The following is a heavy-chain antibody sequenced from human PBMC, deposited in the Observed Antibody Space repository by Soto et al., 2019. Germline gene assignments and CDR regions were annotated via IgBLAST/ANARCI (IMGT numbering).Heavy chain of an antibody. CDR1: GGSISSGDYY. CDR3: AREADCSGGSCSLGYYFDY. J-gene: IGHJ4*02. Sequence: SETLSLTCTVSGGSISSGDYYWRWIRQPPGKGLEWIGYIYYSGSTYYNPPLKSRVTISVDTSKNQFSLKLSSVTAADTAVYYCAREADCSGGSCSLGYYFDYWGQGTLVTVSS. CDR2: IYYSGST. V-gene: IGHV4-30-4*01. D-gene: IGHD2-15*01.